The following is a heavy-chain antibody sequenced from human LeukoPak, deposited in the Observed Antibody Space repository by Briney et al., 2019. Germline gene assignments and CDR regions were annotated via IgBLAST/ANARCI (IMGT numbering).Heavy chain of an antibody. CDR2: ISKDGSDK. CDR3: ARDYWWNYDY. V-gene: IGHV3-30-3*01. D-gene: IGHD1-7*01. CDR1: GFTFSDFA. J-gene: IGHJ4*02. Sequence: PGRSLILSCAASGFTFSDFAMHWVRPAPGPGLEWVAVISKDGSDKYYPGPVRGRFTISRDNSKNTIYLQMDSLRAEDTVIYYCARDYWWNYDYWGQGTLVTVSS.